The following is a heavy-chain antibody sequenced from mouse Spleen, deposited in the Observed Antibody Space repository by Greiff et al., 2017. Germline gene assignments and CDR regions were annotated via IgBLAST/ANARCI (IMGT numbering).Heavy chain of an antibody. J-gene: IGHJ3*01. Sequence: EVHLVESGGGLVKPGGSLKLSCAASGFTFSDYGMAWVRQAPGKGPAWVAFISNLAYSIYYADTVTGRFTISRENAKNTLYLEMSSLRSEDTAMYYCARGDYYGSSLWFAYWGQGTLVTVSA. V-gene: IGHV5-15*01. CDR3: ARGDYYGSSLWFAY. CDR1: GFTFSDYG. D-gene: IGHD1-1*01. CDR2: ISNLAYSI.